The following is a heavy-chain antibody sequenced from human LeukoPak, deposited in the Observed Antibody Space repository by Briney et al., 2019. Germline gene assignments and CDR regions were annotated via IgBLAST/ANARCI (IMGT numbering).Heavy chain of an antibody. J-gene: IGHJ4*02. CDR1: GFTFSSYA. CDR2: ISYDGSNK. V-gene: IGHV3-30*04. D-gene: IGHD3-22*01. CDR3: ARDRGTMIVVVTLDY. Sequence: HPGGSLRLSCAASGFTFSSYAMHWVRQAPGKGLEWVAVISYDGSNKYHADSVKGRFTISRDNSKNTLYLQMNSLRAEDTAVYYCARDRGTMIVVVTLDYWGQGTLVTVSS.